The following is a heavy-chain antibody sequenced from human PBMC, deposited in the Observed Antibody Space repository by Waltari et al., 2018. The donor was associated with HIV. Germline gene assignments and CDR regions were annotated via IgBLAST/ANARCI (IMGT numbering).Heavy chain of an antibody. CDR2: IYPGDSDT. Sequence: EVQLVQSGAEVKKPGASLKISCTGSGYRFTSYWIGWVRPLPGKGLEWMGVIYPGDSDTRYSPSFQGQVTISADKSISTAYLQWSSLKASDTAMYYCARRGPTNERWGGAFDIWGQGTMVTVSS. D-gene: IGHD1-1*01. CDR3: ARRGPTNERWGGAFDI. CDR1: GYRFTSYW. V-gene: IGHV5-51*01. J-gene: IGHJ3*02.